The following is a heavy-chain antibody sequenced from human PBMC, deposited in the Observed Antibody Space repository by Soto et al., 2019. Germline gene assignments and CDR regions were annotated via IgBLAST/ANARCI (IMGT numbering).Heavy chain of an antibody. V-gene: IGHV3-30*19. Sequence: QVQLVESGGGVVQPGTSLRLSCVGSGFTFRSYVIHWVRQAPGKGLEWVALTSHDGRNKYYDDSVKSRFTISRDNSRNTVDLQMDSRRLEDTALYYCARGGTTGGLDVWGQGTLVSVSS. D-gene: IGHD3-16*01. CDR1: GFTFRSYV. CDR3: ARGGTTGGLDV. CDR2: TSHDGRNK. J-gene: IGHJ4*02.